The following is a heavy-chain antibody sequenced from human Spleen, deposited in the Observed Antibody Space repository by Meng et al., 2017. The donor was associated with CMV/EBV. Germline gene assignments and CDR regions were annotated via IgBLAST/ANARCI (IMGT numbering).Heavy chain of an antibody. CDR2: INPSGGST. V-gene: IGHV1-46*01. CDR1: GYTFTGYY. Sequence: ASVKVSCKASGYTFTGYYMHWVRQAPGQGLEWMGIINPSGGSTDYAQKFQGRVTMTRDTSTSTVYMELSSLRSEDTAVYYCARPPQGGTSHFDYWGQGTLVTVSS. CDR3: ARPPQGGTSHFDY. J-gene: IGHJ4*02. D-gene: IGHD2-2*01.